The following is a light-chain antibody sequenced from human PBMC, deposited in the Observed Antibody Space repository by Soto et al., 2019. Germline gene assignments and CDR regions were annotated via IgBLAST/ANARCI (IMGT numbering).Light chain of an antibody. CDR2: AAS. CDR3: QKHNSAPFT. CDR1: QGISSW. V-gene: IGKV1-12*01. J-gene: IGKJ3*01. Sequence: DIQMTQSPSALSAXXXXXXXXXXXASQGISSWLAWYQQKPGKAPKLLIYAASSLQSGVPSRFSGSGSGTDFTLTISSLQPEDVATYYCQKHNSAPFTFGPGTKVDIK.